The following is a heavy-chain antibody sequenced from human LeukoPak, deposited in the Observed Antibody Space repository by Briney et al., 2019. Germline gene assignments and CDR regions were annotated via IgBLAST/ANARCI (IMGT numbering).Heavy chain of an antibody. CDR2: INHSGST. D-gene: IGHD2-15*01. V-gene: IGHV4-34*01. CDR3: ARGPYCSGGSCSVAFDY. CDR1: GGSFSGYY. J-gene: IGHJ4*02. Sequence: PSETLSLTCAVYGGSFSGYYWSWIRQPPGKGLEWIGEINHSGSTNYNPSLKSRVTISVDTSKNQFSLKLSSVTAADTAVHYCARGPYCSGGSCSVAFDYWGQGTLVTVSS.